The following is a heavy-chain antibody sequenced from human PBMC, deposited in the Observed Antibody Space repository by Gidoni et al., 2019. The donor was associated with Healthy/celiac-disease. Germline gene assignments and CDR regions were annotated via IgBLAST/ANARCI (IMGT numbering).Heavy chain of an antibody. CDR3: ARVHQGYSSRKGSWFDP. CDR2: IYYSGST. J-gene: IGHJ5*02. Sequence: QVQLQESGPGLVKPSETLSLTCTVSGGSVSSGSYYWSWIRQPPGKGLEWIGYIYYSGSTNYNPSLKSRVTISVDTSKNQFSLKLSSVTAADTAVYYCARVHQGYSSRKGSWFDPWGQGTLVTVSS. CDR1: GGSVSSGSYY. V-gene: IGHV4-61*01. D-gene: IGHD6-13*01.